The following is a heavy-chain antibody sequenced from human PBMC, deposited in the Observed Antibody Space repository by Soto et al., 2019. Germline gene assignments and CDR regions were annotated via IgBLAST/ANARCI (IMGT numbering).Heavy chain of an antibody. J-gene: IGHJ6*02. CDR3: ARDEVGYSYGPHYGMDV. Sequence: QVQLVQSGAEVKKPGSSVKVSCKASGGTFSSYAISWVRQAPGQGLEWMGGIIPIFGTANYAQKFQGRVRITAXXAXSXXYMELSSLRSEDTAVYYCARDEVGYSYGPHYGMDVWGQGTTVTVSS. CDR1: GGTFSSYA. V-gene: IGHV1-69*12. D-gene: IGHD5-18*01. CDR2: IIPIFGTA.